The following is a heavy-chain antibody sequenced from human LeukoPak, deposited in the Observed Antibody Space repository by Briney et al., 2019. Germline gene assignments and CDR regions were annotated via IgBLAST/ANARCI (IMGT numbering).Heavy chain of an antibody. D-gene: IGHD2-15*01. J-gene: IGHJ4*02. CDR3: ARVVAATVPGRAYFDY. CDR2: IIPIFGTA. CDR1: GGTFSSYA. Sequence: SVKVSCKASGGTFSSYAISWVRQAPGQGLEWMGGIIPIFGTANYAQKFQGRVTITTDESTSTAYMDLSSLRSEDTAVYYCARVVAATVPGRAYFDYWGQGTLVTVSS. V-gene: IGHV1-69*05.